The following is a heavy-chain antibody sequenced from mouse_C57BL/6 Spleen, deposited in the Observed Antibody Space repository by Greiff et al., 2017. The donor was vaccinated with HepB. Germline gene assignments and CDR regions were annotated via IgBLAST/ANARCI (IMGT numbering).Heavy chain of an antibody. V-gene: IGHV1-50*01. CDR1: GYTFTSYW. J-gene: IGHJ1*03. D-gene: IGHD1-1*01. CDR2: IDPSDSYT. CDR3: ARRGITTVVEYFDV. Sequence: QVQLQQPGAELVKPGASVKLSCKASGYTFTSYWMQWVKQRPGQGLEWIGEIDPSDSYTNYNQKFKGKATLTVDTSSSTAYMQLSSLTSEDSAVYYCARRGITTVVEYFDVWGTGTTVTVSS.